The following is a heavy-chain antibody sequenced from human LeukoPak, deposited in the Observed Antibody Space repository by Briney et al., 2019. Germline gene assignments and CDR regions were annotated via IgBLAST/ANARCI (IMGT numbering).Heavy chain of an antibody. CDR2: IYYSGST. CDR3: ARHEEYSGSHGLFDY. J-gene: IGHJ4*02. D-gene: IGHD1-26*01. Sequence: SETLSLTCAVYGGSFSGYYWSWIRQPPGKGLEWIGYIYYSGSTNYNPSLKSRVTISVDTSKNQFSLKLSSVTAADTAVYYCARHEEYSGSHGLFDYWGQGTLVTVSS. CDR1: GGSFSGYY. V-gene: IGHV4-59*08.